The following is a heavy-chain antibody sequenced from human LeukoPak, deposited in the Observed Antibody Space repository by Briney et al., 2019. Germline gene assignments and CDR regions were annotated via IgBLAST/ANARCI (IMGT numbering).Heavy chain of an antibody. D-gene: IGHD3-10*01. Sequence: GASVKVSCKASGYTFTSYGISWVRQAPGQGLEWVGWISAYNGNTNYAQKLQGRVTMTTDTSTSTAYMELRSLRSDDTAVYYCASAALLWFGEAASFDYWGQGTLVTVS. CDR1: GYTFTSYG. J-gene: IGHJ4*02. CDR2: ISAYNGNT. CDR3: ASAALLWFGEAASFDY. V-gene: IGHV1-18*01.